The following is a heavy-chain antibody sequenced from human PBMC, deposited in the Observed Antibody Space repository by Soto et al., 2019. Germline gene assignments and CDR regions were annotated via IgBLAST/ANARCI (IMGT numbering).Heavy chain of an antibody. Sequence: SETLSLTCTVSGGSISSYYWSWIRQPPGKGLEWIGYIYYSGSTNYNPSLKSRVTISVDTSKSQFSLKLSSVTAADTAVYYCARGRDSSSWYGDYYGMDVWGQGTTVTV. D-gene: IGHD6-13*01. J-gene: IGHJ6*02. CDR1: GGSISSYY. CDR2: IYYSGST. V-gene: IGHV4-59*01. CDR3: ARGRDSSSWYGDYYGMDV.